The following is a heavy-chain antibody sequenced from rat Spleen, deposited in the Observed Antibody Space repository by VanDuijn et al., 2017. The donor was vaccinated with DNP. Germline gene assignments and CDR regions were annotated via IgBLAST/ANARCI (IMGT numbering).Heavy chain of an antibody. CDR1: GFTFSDYY. V-gene: IGHV5-22*01. CDR3: ARQWEGYYGCFDY. CDR2: ISYEGSST. D-gene: IGHD1-7*01. Sequence: EVLLVESDGGLVQPGRSLKLSCAASGFTFSDYYMAWVRQAPKKGLEWVASISYEGSSTYYGDSVKGRFTISRDNAKSTLYLQMNSLRSEDTATYYCARQWEGYYGCFDYWGQGVMVTVSS. J-gene: IGHJ2*01.